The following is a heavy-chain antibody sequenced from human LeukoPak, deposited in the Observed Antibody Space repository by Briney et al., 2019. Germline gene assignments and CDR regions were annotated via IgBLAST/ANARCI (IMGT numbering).Heavy chain of an antibody. CDR1: GFTFSSYG. CDR3: AKGVSAGSGSYWNY. D-gene: IGHD3-10*01. V-gene: IGHV3-30*02. Sequence: GGSLRLSCAASGFTFSSYGMHWVRQAPGKGLEWVAFIRYDGSNKYYADSVKGRFTISRDNSENTLYLQMNSLRAEDTAVYYCAKGVSAGSGSYWNYWGQGTLVTVSS. CDR2: IRYDGSNK. J-gene: IGHJ4*02.